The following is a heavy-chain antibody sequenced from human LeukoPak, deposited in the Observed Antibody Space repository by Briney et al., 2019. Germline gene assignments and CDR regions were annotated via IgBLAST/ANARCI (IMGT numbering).Heavy chain of an antibody. J-gene: IGHJ3*02. CDR3: ARDLDGIDAFDI. Sequence: SQTLSLTCDISGDSVSSNSVAWDWIRQSPSRGLEWLGRTYYRSKWYNDYAISLKSQIIINPDTSKNQFSLQMNSVPPEDTAVYYCARDLDGIDAFDIWGQGTMVTVSS. CDR1: GDSVSSNSVA. V-gene: IGHV6-1*01. CDR2: TYYRSKWYN.